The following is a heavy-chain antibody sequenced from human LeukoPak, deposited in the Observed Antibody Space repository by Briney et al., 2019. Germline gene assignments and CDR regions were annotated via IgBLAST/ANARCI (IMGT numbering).Heavy chain of an antibody. V-gene: IGHV1-18*01. CDR1: GYTXTSYG. Sequence: ASVKVSCKASGYTXTSYGISWVRQARGQGLEWMGWISAYNGNTNYVEKFPGRVTMTTHTSTSTAYMELRSLRSDDTAVYYCARDAADTVRGGDYWGQGTLVTVSS. CDR3: ARDAADTVRGGDY. CDR2: ISAYNGNT. D-gene: IGHD5-18*01. J-gene: IGHJ4*02.